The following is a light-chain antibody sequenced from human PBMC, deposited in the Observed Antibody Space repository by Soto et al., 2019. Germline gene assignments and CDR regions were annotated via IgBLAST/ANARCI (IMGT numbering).Light chain of an antibody. CDR3: QQYGSSPRT. CDR1: QSVSSSY. CDR2: VAS. J-gene: IGKJ1*01. V-gene: IGKV3-20*01. Sequence: EIVLTQSPGTLSLSPGERATLSCRASQSVSSSYLAWYQQKPGQAPRLLIYVASSGATGIPDRFSGSGSGTDFTLTISRLEPEDFAVYYCQQYGSSPRTCGQGTKVEIK.